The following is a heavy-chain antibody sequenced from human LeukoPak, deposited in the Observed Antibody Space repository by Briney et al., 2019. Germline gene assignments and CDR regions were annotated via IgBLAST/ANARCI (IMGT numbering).Heavy chain of an antibody. CDR3: ARCLHPTYYFDY. V-gene: IGHV4-39*01. D-gene: IGHD5/OR15-5a*01. CDR2: FFYSGNT. Sequence: SETLSLTRTVSGDSISSSGFYWGWIRQPPGKGLDWIGSFFYSGNTYYSPSLQSRVSISVDTSKNQFSLKLSSVTAADTAVYYCARCLHPTYYFDYWGQGTLVTVSS. CDR1: GDSISSSGFY. J-gene: IGHJ4*02.